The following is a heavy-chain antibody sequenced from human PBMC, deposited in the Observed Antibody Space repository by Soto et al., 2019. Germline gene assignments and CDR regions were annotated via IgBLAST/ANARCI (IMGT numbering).Heavy chain of an antibody. Sequence: GGSLRLSCAASGFIFSNYAMSWVRQAPGRGLEWVSAISGSGATTYYPDSVKGRFTIARDNSKNTLYLQMNNLRADDTAVYYCTKGGIPRRYNIPKVDVAYWGQGS. V-gene: IGHV3-23*01. CDR3: TKGGIPRRYNIPKVDVAY. CDR2: ISGSGATT. J-gene: IGHJ4*02. CDR1: GFIFSNYA. D-gene: IGHD1-1*01.